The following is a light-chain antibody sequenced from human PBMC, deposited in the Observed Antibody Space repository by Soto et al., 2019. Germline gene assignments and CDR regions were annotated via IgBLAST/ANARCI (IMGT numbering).Light chain of an antibody. CDR1: IDDIGAYDY. CDR3: NSYTNSRAVV. V-gene: IGLV2-14*01. Sequence: QSVLTQPSSLSGSPGQSITISCAGTIDDIGAYDYVSWYQQHPGNAPKLLVYEVTNRPSGVSDRFSGSKSGNTASLTISGLQAEDEADYYCNSYTNSRAVVFGGGTKVTVL. J-gene: IGLJ2*01. CDR2: EVT.